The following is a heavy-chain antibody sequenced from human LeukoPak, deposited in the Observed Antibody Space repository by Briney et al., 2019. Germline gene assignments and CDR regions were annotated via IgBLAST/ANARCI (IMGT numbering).Heavy chain of an antibody. CDR2: ILPMLGIA. V-gene: IGHV1-69*04. J-gene: IGHJ4*02. D-gene: IGHD5-12*01. Sequence: SVKVSCKASGGSLSSYAINWVRQAPGQGLEWMGRILPMLGIANAAQKFQGRVTITADKSTSTAYMELTSLRSEDTAVYYCARGEVATRSGWDNAKWGQGTLVIVSS. CDR3: ARGEVATRSGWDNAK. CDR1: GGSLSSYA.